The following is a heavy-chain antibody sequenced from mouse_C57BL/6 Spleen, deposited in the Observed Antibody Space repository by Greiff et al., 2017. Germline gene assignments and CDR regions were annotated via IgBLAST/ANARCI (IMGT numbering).Heavy chain of an antibody. V-gene: IGHV3-1*01. D-gene: IGHD4-1*01. CDR2: ISYSGST. CDR1: GYSITSGYD. J-gene: IGHJ3*01. Sequence: ESGPGMVKPSQSLSLTCTVTGYSITSGYDWHWIRHFPGNKLEWMGYISYSGSTNYNPSLKSRISITHDTSKNHFFLKLNSVTTEDTATYYCAREGETGTGFAYWGQGTLVTVSA. CDR3: AREGETGTGFAY.